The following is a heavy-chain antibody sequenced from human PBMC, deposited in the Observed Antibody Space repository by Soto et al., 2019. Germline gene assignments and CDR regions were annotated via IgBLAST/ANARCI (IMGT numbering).Heavy chain of an antibody. V-gene: IGHV3-33*01. D-gene: IGHD5-12*01. J-gene: IGHJ6*03. CDR2: IWYDGSNK. Sequence: GGSLRLSCAASGFTFSSYGMHWVRQAPGKGLEWVAVIWYDGSNKYYADSVKSRFTISRDNSKNTLYLQMNSLRAEDTAVYYCARDGQSIYSCYDAYYYYYYMDFWGKGTTVPVSS. CDR3: ARDGQSIYSCYDAYYYYYYMDF. CDR1: GFTFSSYG.